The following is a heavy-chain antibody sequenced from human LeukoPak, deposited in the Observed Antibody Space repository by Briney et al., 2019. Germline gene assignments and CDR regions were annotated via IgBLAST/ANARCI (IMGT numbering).Heavy chain of an antibody. D-gene: IGHD5-12*01. V-gene: IGHV4-4*07. CDR2: IHTNGGT. CDR3: SRGGGYGDY. Sequence: NASETLSLTRTVSAASITSFYYNCIRQSAGKGLEWIGRIHTNGGTDYRPSLNSRVTMSVDTSKKQISLKLTSVTAADTAVYFCSRGGGYGDYWGEGILVTVSS. CDR1: AASITSFY. J-gene: IGHJ4*02.